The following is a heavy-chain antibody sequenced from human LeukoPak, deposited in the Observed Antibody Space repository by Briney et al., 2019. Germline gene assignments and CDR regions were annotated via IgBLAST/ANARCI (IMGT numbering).Heavy chain of an antibody. CDR2: IYYSGST. V-gene: IGHV4-39*07. CDR3: ARVLRLKYYYDSSGYYYYYYYMDV. J-gene: IGHJ6*03. CDR1: GGSISSSSYY. Sequence: PSETLSLTCTVSGGSISSSSYYWGWIRQPPGKGLEWIGSIYYSGSTYYNPSLKSRVTISVDTSKNQFSLKLSSVTAADTAVYYCARVLRLKYYYDSSGYYYYYYYMDVWGKGTTVTVSS. D-gene: IGHD3-22*01.